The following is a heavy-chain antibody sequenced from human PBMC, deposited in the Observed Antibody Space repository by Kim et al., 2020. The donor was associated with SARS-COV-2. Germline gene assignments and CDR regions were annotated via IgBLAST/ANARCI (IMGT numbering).Heavy chain of an antibody. CDR2: TYYSGST. CDR1: GGSISSSSYY. D-gene: IGHD6-25*01. V-gene: IGHV4-39*01. Sequence: SETLSLTCTVSGGSISSSSYYWGWIRQPPGKGLEWIGSTYYSGSTYYNPSLKSRVTISVDTSKNQFSLKLSSVTAADTAVYYCARQAPPRGYARGPHWF. CDR3: ARQAPPRGYARGPHWF. J-gene: IGHJ5*01.